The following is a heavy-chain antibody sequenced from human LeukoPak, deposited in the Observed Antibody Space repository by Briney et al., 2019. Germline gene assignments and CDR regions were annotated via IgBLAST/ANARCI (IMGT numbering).Heavy chain of an antibody. V-gene: IGHV4-39*01. CDR2: IYYSGST. D-gene: IGHD6-19*01. CDR1: GGSISSSSYY. CDR3: AKQAVADTPDWFDP. J-gene: IGHJ5*02. Sequence: SETLSLTCTVSGGSISSSSYYWGWIRQPPGKGLEWIGSIYYSGSTYYNLSLKSRVTISVDTSKNQFSLKLSSVTAADTAVYYCAKQAVADTPDWFDPWGQGTLVTVSS.